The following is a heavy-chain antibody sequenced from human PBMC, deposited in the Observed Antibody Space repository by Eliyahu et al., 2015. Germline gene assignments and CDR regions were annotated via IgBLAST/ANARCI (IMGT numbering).Heavy chain of an antibody. J-gene: IGHJ2*01. V-gene: IGHV6-1*01. CDR1: XDRVSSNTAT. Sequence: QVDLQQSGPGLVKPSQXLSLTCAXPXDRVSSNTATWNWIRQSPSRGLEWLGRTYYGSKWFYEYATSVKSRITITPDTSKNQFSLQLNSVTPEDTALYYCARGVQRFFDLWGRGTQVTVSS. CDR2: TYYGSKWFY. CDR3: ARGVQRFFDL. D-gene: IGHD4/OR15-4a*01.